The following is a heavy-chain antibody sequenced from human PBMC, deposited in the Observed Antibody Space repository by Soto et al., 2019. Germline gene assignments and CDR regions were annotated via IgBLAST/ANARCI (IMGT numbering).Heavy chain of an antibody. CDR1: GGTFSSYA. CDR2: IIPIFGTA. V-gene: IGHV1-69*13. J-gene: IGHJ6*02. D-gene: IGHD6-13*01. CDR3: AAKYSSSWYVPSPHYYYGMDV. Sequence: GASVKVSCKASGGTFSSYAISWVRQTPGQGLEWMGGIIPIFGTANYAQKFQGRVTITADESTSTAYMELSSLRSEDTAVYYCAAKYSSSWYVPSPHYYYGMDVWGQGTTVTVS.